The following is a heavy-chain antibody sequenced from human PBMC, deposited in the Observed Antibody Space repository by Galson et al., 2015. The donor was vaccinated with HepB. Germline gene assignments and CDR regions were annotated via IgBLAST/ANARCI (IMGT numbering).Heavy chain of an antibody. V-gene: IGHV1-18*01. CDR3: ARELYYYDSSGYYYYMDV. D-gene: IGHD3-22*01. J-gene: IGHJ6*03. CDR1: GYTFTSYG. Sequence: SVKVSCKASGYTFTSYGISWVRQAPGQGLEWMGWISAYNGNTNYAQKLQGRVTMTTDTSTSTAYMELRSLRSDDTAVYYCARELYYYDSSGYYYYMDVWGKGTTVTVSS. CDR2: ISAYNGNT.